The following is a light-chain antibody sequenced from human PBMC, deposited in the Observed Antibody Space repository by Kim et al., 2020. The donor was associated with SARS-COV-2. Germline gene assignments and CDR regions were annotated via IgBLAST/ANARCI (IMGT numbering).Light chain of an antibody. Sequence: ASVGDRVTITCQASQDVRKYLNWYQEKPGNPPKLLIYDASILETGAPSRFSGSGSGTDFSFTISSLQPEDIATYYCQQYDILPIAFGQGTRLEIK. CDR1: QDVRKY. V-gene: IGKV1-33*01. CDR3: QQYDILPIA. CDR2: DAS. J-gene: IGKJ5*01.